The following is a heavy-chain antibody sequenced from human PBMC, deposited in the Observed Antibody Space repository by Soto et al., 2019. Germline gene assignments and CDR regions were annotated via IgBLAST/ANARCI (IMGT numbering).Heavy chain of an antibody. J-gene: IGHJ4*02. V-gene: IGHV1-69*13. CDR2: IIPIFGTA. D-gene: IGHD3-22*01. CDR1: GGTFSSYA. Sequence: SVKVSCKASGGTFSSYAISWVRQAPGQGLEWMGGIIPIFGTANYAQKFQGRVTITADESTSTAYMELSSLRSEDTAVYYCALTYYYDSSGSEPFDYWGQGTLVTVSS. CDR3: ALTYYYDSSGSEPFDY.